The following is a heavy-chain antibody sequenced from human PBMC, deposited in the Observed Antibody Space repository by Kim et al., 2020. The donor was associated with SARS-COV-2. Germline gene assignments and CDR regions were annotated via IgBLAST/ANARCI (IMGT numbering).Heavy chain of an antibody. CDR2: IWYDGSNK. CDR1: GFTFSSYG. Sequence: GGSLRLSCAASGFTFSSYGMHWVRQAPGKGLEWVAVIWYDGSNKYYADSVKGRFTISRDNSKNTLYLQMNSLRAEDTAVYYCALTPYYYYYGMDVWGQGTTVTVSS. D-gene: IGHD3-9*01. CDR3: ALTPYYYYYGMDV. J-gene: IGHJ6*02. V-gene: IGHV3-33*01.